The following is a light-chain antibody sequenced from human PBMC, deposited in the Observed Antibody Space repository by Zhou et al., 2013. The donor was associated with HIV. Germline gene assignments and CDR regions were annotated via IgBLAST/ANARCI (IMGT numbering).Light chain of an antibody. CDR2: GAS. CDR1: QGISNS. V-gene: IGKV1-17*03. J-gene: IGKJ1*01. CDR3: QQYGASPWT. Sequence: DIQMTQSPSAMSASVGDRVTITCRASQGISNSLAWFQQQPGKVPKRLIYGASSLHSGVPSRFSGSGSGTDFTLTISTLDPDDFAVYYCQQYGASPWTFGQGTKVE.